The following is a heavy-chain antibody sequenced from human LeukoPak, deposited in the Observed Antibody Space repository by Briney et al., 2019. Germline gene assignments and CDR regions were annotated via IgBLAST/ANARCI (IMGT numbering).Heavy chain of an antibody. J-gene: IGHJ6*03. V-gene: IGHV4-39*07. CDR2: IYYSGST. Sequence: SETLSLTCTVSGVSISSSSYYWGWIRQPPGKGLEWIGSIYYSGSTNYNPSLKSRVTISVDTSKSQFSLKLSSVTAADTAVYYCARDRSAYDYDKRWSYYYMDVWGKGTTVTISS. CDR3: ARDRSAYDYDKRWSYYYMDV. CDR1: GVSISSSSYY. D-gene: IGHD5-12*01.